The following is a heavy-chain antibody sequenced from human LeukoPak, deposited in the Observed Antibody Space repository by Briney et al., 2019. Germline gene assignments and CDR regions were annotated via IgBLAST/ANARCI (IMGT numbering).Heavy chain of an antibody. CDR3: AKCLGYSYGNFDY. V-gene: IGHV3-23*01. J-gene: IGHJ4*02. CDR2: ISGSGGST. D-gene: IGHD5-18*01. CDR1: GFTFSSYA. Sequence: GGSLRLSCAASGFTFSSYAMSWGRQAPGKGLEWVSAISGSGGSTYYADSVKGRFTISRDNSKNTLYLQMNSLRAEDTAVYYCAKCLGYSYGNFDYWGQGTLVTVSS.